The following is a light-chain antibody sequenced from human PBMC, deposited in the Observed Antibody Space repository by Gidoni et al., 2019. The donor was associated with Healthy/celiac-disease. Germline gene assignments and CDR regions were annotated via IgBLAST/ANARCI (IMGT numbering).Light chain of an antibody. CDR1: QSVSSSY. Sequence: EIGLTQSPGPLSLSPGERATLSCRASQSVSSSYLAWYQQKPGQAPRLLIYGASSRATGIPDRFSGSGSGTDFTLTISRLEPEDFAVYYCQQYGSSSYTFGQGTKLEIK. J-gene: IGKJ2*01. CDR2: GAS. CDR3: QQYGSSSYT. V-gene: IGKV3-20*01.